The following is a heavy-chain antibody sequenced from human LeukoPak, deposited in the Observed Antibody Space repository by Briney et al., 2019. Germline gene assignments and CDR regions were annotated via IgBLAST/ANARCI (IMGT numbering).Heavy chain of an antibody. V-gene: IGHV3-7*03. Sequence: GGSLRLSCAASGFTFSDYWMNWVRQAPGKGLEWVANINQDRSQKHYVDSVKGRFTISRDNAKNSMYLQMNSLRVEDTAVYYCARAMDYWGPGTLVTVSS. CDR1: GFTFSDYW. CDR2: INQDRSQK. CDR3: ARAMDY. J-gene: IGHJ4*02.